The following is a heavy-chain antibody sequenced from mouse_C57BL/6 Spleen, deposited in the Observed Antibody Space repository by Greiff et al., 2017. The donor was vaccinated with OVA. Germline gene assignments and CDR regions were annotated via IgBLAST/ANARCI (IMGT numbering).Heavy chain of an antibody. CDR2: INPNNGGN. J-gene: IGHJ1*03. D-gene: IGHD1-1*01. Sequence: EVQLQQSGPELVKPGASVTLPCKASGYTFTDYNMDWVKQSPGKSLEWIGDINPNNGGNNYNQKFKGKATLTVDKSSSTAYMELRSLTSEDTAVYYCAREDHYGSRGYFDVWGTGTTVTVSS. V-gene: IGHV1-18*01. CDR1: GYTFTDYN. CDR3: AREDHYGSRGYFDV.